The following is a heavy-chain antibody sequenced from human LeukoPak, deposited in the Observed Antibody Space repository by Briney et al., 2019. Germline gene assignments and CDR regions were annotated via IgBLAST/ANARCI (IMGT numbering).Heavy chain of an antibody. D-gene: IGHD5-24*01. CDR2: INPSGGST. Sequence: ASVKVSCKASGYTFTSYYIHWVRQAPGQGLEWMGIINPSGGSTSYAQKFQGRVTMTRDMSTSTVYMELSSLRSEDTAVYYCARGATFGYYYYYYMDVWGKGTTVTVSS. CDR3: ARGATFGYYYYYYMDV. CDR1: GYTFTSYY. J-gene: IGHJ6*03. V-gene: IGHV1-46*01.